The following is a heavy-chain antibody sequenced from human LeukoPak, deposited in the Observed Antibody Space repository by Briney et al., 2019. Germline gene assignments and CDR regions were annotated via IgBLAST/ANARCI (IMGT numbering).Heavy chain of an antibody. D-gene: IGHD1-26*01. J-gene: IGHJ5*02. CDR1: GFTFDEHG. V-gene: IGHV3-20*04. Sequence: GGSLRLSCAASGFTFDEHGMNWVRQAPGKGLGWVYGIHWNGGSTVYADSLKGRFTISRGNAKNSLYLQMTSLRAEDTAFYYCARRGASTEFDPWGQGTLVTVSS. CDR3: ARRGASTEFDP. CDR2: IHWNGGST.